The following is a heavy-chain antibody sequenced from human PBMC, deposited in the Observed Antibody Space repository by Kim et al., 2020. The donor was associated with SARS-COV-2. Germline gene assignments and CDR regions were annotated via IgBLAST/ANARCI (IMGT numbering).Heavy chain of an antibody. Sequence: SETLSLTCAVYGGSFSGYYWSWIRQPPGKGLEWIGEINHSGSTNYNPSLKSRVTISVDTSKNQFSLKLSSVTAADPAVYYFAGESRYCVWLLDDYWGQG. CDR1: GGSFSGYY. CDR3: AGESRYCVWLLDDY. V-gene: IGHV4-34*01. D-gene: IGHD3-9*01. J-gene: IGHJ4*02. CDR2: INHSGST.